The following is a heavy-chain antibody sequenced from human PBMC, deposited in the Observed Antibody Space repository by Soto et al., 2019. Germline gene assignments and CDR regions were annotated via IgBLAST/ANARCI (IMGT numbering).Heavy chain of an antibody. Sequence: QVQLVQSGAEVKKPGSSVKVSCKASGGSLSNYGISWVRQAPGQGLEWMGAIIPVFGTPNYAQKFQDRVTINADESTTTVYIEVRSLTSEDTAVYYCARGDATKIVVTTYYGMDVWGQGTTVTVSS. D-gene: IGHD3-22*01. CDR3: ARGDATKIVVTTYYGMDV. CDR1: GGSLSNYG. CDR2: IIPVFGTP. J-gene: IGHJ6*02. V-gene: IGHV1-69*12.